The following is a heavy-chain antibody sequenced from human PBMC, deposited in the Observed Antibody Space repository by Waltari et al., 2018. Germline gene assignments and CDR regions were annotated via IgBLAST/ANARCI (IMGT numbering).Heavy chain of an antibody. CDR1: GYTFTRYA. J-gene: IGHJ4*02. V-gene: IGHV1-3*01. D-gene: IGHD6-13*01. Sequence: QVQLVQSGAEVKKPGASVKVSCKASGYTFTRYAMHWVRQAPGQRLEWMGWINAGNGNTKYSQKFQGRVTITRDTSASTAYMELSSLRSEDTAVYYCARAHYSSSWYRAFFDYWGQGTLVTVSS. CDR2: INAGNGNT. CDR3: ARAHYSSSWYRAFFDY.